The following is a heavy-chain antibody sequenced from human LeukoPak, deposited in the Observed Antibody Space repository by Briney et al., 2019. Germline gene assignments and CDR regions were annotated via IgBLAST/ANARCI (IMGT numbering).Heavy chain of an antibody. CDR1: GFTFSAYS. Sequence: GGSLRLSCATSGFTFSAYSMNWVRHAPGKGLEWVANINGRGFSIHYADSIKGRFTISRDNTKDLLYLQMTSLRADDTALYYCTRDQPSSGWGFDSWGRGTLVIVSS. V-gene: IGHV3-21*06. CDR2: INGRGFSI. CDR3: TRDQPSSGWGFDS. J-gene: IGHJ4*02. D-gene: IGHD6-19*01.